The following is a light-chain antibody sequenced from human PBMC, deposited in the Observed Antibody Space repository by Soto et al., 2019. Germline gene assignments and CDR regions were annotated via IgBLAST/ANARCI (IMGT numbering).Light chain of an antibody. CDR3: QQYYSYPVT. J-gene: IGKJ1*01. CDR1: QGISSY. CDR2: AAS. V-gene: IGKV1-8*01. Sequence: ALRMTQSPSSLSASTGDRVTITRRASQGISSYLAWYQQKPGKAPKLLIYAASTLQSGVPSRFSGSGSGTDFTLTISCLQSEDFATYYCQQYYSYPVTFGQGTKVEIK.